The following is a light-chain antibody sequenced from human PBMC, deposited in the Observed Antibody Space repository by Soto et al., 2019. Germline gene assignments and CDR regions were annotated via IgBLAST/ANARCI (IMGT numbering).Light chain of an antibody. CDR1: SSDVGGYNF. Sequence: QSALTQPPSASGSPGQSVTISCTGTSSDVGGYNFVSWYQQHPGKAPKLMIYEVSKRPSGVPDRFSGSKSGNTASLTVSGLQAEDMADYYCSSYAGSNNVVFGGGTKLTVL. J-gene: IGLJ2*01. CDR2: EVS. CDR3: SSYAGSNNVV. V-gene: IGLV2-8*01.